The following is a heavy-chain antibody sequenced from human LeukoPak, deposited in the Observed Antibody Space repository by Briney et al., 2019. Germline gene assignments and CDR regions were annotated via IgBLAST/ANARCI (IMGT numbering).Heavy chain of an antibody. CDR1: GGSISSGGYY. V-gene: IGHV4-30-2*01. J-gene: IGHJ6*02. CDR2: IYHSGST. CDR3: ARALGVSGSSWYYYYYGMDV. D-gene: IGHD6-13*01. Sequence: SETLSLTCTVSGGSISSGGYYWSWIRQPPGKGLEWIGYIYHSGSTYYNPSLKSRVTISVDRSKNQFSLKLSSVTAADTAVYYCARALGVSGSSWYYYYYGMDVWGQGTTVTVSS.